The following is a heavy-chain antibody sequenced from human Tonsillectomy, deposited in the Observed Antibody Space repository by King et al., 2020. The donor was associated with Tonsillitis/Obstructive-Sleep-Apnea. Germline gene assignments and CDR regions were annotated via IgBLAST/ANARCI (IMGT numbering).Heavy chain of an antibody. CDR1: GYTFTSYG. Sequence: VQLVESGAEVKKLGASVKVSCKASGYTFTSYGISCVRQAPGQGLEWMGWISVYNGNTNYAQKLQGRVTMTTDTSTSTATMELRSLRSDDTAVYFCARYIVVVIGSYYYMDVWGKGTTVTVSS. CDR3: ARYIVVVIGSYYYMDV. D-gene: IGHD2-21*01. V-gene: IGHV1-18*01. CDR2: ISVYNGNT. J-gene: IGHJ6*03.